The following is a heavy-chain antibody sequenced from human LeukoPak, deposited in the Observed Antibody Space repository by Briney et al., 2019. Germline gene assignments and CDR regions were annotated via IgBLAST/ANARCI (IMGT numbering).Heavy chain of an antibody. CDR2: IYTSGST. D-gene: IGHD3-22*01. CDR3: ARDRPTLYYYDSSGYPDAFDI. CDR1: GGSISSYY. Sequence: SETLSLTFTVSGGSISSYYWSWIRQPAGKGLEWIGRIYTSGSTNYNPSLKSRVTMSVDTSKNQFSLKLSSVTAADTAVYYCARDRPTLYYYDSSGYPDAFDIWGQGTMVTVSS. J-gene: IGHJ3*02. V-gene: IGHV4-4*07.